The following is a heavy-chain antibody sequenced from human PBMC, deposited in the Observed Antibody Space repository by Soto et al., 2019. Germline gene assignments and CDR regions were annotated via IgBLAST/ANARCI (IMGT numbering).Heavy chain of an antibody. J-gene: IGHJ3*02. CDR2: ISWNSGSI. CDR1: GFTFDDYA. D-gene: IGHD6-19*01. Sequence: GGSLRLSCAASGFTFDDYAMHWVRQAPGEGLEWVSGISWNSGSIGYADSVKGRFTISRDNAKNSLYLQMNSLRAEDTALYYCAKERSSGLHDAFDIWGQGTMVTVSS. CDR3: AKERSSGLHDAFDI. V-gene: IGHV3-9*01.